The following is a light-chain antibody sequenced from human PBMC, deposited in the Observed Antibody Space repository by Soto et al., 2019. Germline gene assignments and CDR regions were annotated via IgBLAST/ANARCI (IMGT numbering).Light chain of an antibody. J-gene: IGKJ1*01. Sequence: DIQMTQYPSTLSASLGDRFTITCRASQTISFSLAWYQQKPGKAPKLLIYDASTLQSGVPSRFSGSESGTEFILTISGLQPDDFATYYCQQYHVFSLTFGQGTKVDIK. CDR1: QTISFS. CDR2: DAS. V-gene: IGKV1-5*01. CDR3: QQYHVFSLT.